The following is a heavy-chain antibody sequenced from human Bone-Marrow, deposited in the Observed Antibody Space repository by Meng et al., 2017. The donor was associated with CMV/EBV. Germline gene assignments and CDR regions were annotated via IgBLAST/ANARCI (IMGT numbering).Heavy chain of an antibody. D-gene: IGHD1-26*01. V-gene: IGHV3-23*01. CDR2: ISGSGDWR. J-gene: IGHJ3*02. CDR1: GFTFSDYA. CDR3: AKESRAIVGAIGAAFDI. Sequence: GESLKISCASSGFTFSDYAMRWVRQAPGRGLEWVSGISGSGDWRYYADSVKGRFTISRDNSKNTLYLQMNSLRAEDTAVYYCAKESRAIVGAIGAAFDIWGQGTMATVSS.